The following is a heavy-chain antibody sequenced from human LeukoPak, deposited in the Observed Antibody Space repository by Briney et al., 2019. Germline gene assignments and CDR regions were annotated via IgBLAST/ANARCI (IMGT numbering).Heavy chain of an antibody. CDR2: IYYRGST. Sequence: PSETLSLTCTVSGGSINGYYWSWIRQPPEKGLEWTGYIYYRGSTNYNPSLKSRVTISVDTSKNQFSLKLSSVTAADTAVYYCARADYDTSAYYYTFDYWGQGTLVTVSS. CDR1: GGSINGYY. J-gene: IGHJ4*02. CDR3: ARADYDTSAYYYTFDY. D-gene: IGHD3-22*01. V-gene: IGHV4-59*01.